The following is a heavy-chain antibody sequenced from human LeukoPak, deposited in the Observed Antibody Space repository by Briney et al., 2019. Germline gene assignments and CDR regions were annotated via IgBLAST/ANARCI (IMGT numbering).Heavy chain of an antibody. V-gene: IGHV4-38-2*02. CDR3: AKALRFTSRHGFDY. CDR1: GYSINNGFY. CDR2: IYHSERT. J-gene: IGHJ4*02. Sequence: SETLSLTCTVSGYSINNGFYWGWIRQPPGKGLEWIGSIYHSERTHYNPSLKSRVTISVDTSKNQFSLKLSSVTAADTAVYYCAKALRFTSRHGFDYWGQGTLVTVSS. D-gene: IGHD2-2*01.